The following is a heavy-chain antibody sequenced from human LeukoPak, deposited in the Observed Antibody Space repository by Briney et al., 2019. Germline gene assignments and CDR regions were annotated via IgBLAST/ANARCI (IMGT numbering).Heavy chain of an antibody. V-gene: IGHV3-23*01. D-gene: IGHD3-3*01. CDR2: IGGYDGGT. CDR3: AKFKGDFLSGYYYYHMDV. J-gene: IGHJ6*04. CDR1: GFNFNSYG. Sequence: GGSLRLSCAAYGFNFNSYGMNWVRQAPGKGLEWVAGIGGYDGGTHYADSVKGRFTISRDNSKNTLHLQMLSLRAEDTAVYFCAKFKGDFLSGYYYYHMDVWGKGTTVIVSS.